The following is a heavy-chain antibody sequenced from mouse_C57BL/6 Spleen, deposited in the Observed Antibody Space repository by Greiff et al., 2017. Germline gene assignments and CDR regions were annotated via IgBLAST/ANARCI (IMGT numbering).Heavy chain of an antibody. CDR3: ARAATTVDFDD. Sequence: EVKLMESGPGLVQPSQSLSLTCSVTGFSITSGYYWNWLRPSPGNKLEWMGYISYDGSNNYNPSLKNLISITRATSKNKFFLNLNSVSTEDTATYYCARAATTVDFDDWGQGTTLTVSS. CDR2: ISYDGSN. J-gene: IGHJ2*01. D-gene: IGHD1-1*01. V-gene: IGHV3-6*01. CDR1: GFSITSGYY.